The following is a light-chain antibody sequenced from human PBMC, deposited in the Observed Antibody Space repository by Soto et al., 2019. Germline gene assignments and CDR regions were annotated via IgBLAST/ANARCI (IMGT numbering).Light chain of an antibody. CDR2: GAS. J-gene: IGKJ4*01. CDR3: HQYGSSQT. V-gene: IGKV3-20*01. CDR1: QSVGISY. Sequence: EIVLTQSPGTLSLSPGERATLSCRASQSVGISYLAWYQQTPGQAPRLLIYGASSRATGIPDRFSGSGSGTDFTLTISRLEPEDFAVYYCHQYGSSQTFGGGTKVEIK.